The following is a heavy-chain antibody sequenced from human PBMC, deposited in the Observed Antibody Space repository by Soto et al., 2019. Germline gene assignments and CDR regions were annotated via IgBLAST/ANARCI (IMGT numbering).Heavy chain of an antibody. CDR2: IYYSGST. J-gene: IGHJ5*02. D-gene: IGHD3-22*01. CDR1: GGSISSGGYY. Sequence: QVQLQESGPGLVKPSQTLSLTCTVSGGSISSGGYYWSWIRQHPGKGLEWIGYIYYSGSTYYNPSLKSRVTISVDTSKNQFSLKLSSVTAADTAVYSCARCDVITNNWFDPWGQGTLVTVSS. V-gene: IGHV4-31*03. CDR3: ARCDVITNNWFDP.